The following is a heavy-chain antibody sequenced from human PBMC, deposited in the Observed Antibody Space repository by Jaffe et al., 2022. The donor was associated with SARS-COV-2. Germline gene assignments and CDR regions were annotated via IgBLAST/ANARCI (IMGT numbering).Heavy chain of an antibody. D-gene: IGHD6-19*01. V-gene: IGHV3-7*01. CDR3: ARSSSGWSVGAFDI. Sequence: EVQLVESGGGLVQPGGSLRLSCAASGFTFSSYWMSWVRQAPGKGLEWVANIKQDGSEKYYVDSVKGRFTISRDNAKNSLYLQMNSLRAEDTAVYYCARSSSGWSVGAFDIWGQGTMVTVSS. J-gene: IGHJ3*02. CDR1: GFTFSSYW. CDR2: IKQDGSEK.